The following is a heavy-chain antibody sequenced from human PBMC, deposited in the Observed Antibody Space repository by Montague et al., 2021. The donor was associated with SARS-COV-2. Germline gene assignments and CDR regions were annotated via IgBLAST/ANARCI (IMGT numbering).Heavy chain of an antibody. CDR1: SGSISSYY. CDR3: ARGAGYSSSWYLALEI. J-gene: IGHJ3*02. V-gene: IGHV4-59*01. D-gene: IGHD6-13*01. CDR2: IYYSGST. Sequence: SETLSLTCTVSSGSISSYYWSWIRQPPGKGLEWIGYIYYSGSTNYNPSLKSRVTISVDTSKSQFSLKLSSVTAADTAVYYCARGAGYSSSWYLALEIWGQGTMVTVFS.